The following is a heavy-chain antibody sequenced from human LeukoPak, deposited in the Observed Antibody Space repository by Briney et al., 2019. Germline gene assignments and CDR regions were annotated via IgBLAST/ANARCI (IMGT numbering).Heavy chain of an antibody. CDR3: AKARIAAAGTGAFDV. D-gene: IGHD6-13*01. Sequence: GESLRLSWAASGFTVSSYGMTWVRLAPGEGREWVSSFSATDGSAQYAESVKGRFTISRDNSKNSLYLQMNSLRADDTAVYYCAKARIAAAGTGAFDVWGQGTMVTVSS. J-gene: IGHJ3*01. V-gene: IGHV3-23*01. CDR1: GFTVSSYG. CDR2: FSATDGSA.